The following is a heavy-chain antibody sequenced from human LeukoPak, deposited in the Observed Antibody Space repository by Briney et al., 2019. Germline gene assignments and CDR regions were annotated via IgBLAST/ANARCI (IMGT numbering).Heavy chain of an antibody. V-gene: IGHV3-23*01. CDR3: AKAGIGVVGYFDY. Sequence: GGSLRLSCAASGFTFSSYAMTWVRQAPGKGLEWVSAISGSGGITYYADSVKGRFTISRDNSKNTLYLQMNSLRDEDTALYYCAKAGIGVVGYFDYWGQGTLVTVSS. CDR2: ISGSGGIT. CDR1: GFTFSSYA. J-gene: IGHJ4*02. D-gene: IGHD6-19*01.